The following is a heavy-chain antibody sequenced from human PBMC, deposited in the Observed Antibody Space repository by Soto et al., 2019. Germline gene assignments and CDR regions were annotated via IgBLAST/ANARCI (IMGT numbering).Heavy chain of an antibody. D-gene: IGHD3-3*01. J-gene: IGHJ4*02. CDR1: GYSFTSYW. Sequence: PGESLKISCKGSGYSFTSYWIGWVRQMPGKGLEWMGIIYPGDSDTRYSPSFQGQVTISADKSISTAYLQWSSLKASDTAMYYCAREADNFWSGYSTFDYWGQGTLVTV. V-gene: IGHV5-51*01. CDR2: IYPGDSDT. CDR3: AREADNFWSGYSTFDY.